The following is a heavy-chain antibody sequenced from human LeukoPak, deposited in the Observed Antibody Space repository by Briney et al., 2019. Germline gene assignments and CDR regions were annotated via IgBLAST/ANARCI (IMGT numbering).Heavy chain of an antibody. V-gene: IGHV3-30*18. CDR1: GFTFSSYG. CDR3: AKEYYDSSGYHRPGAFDI. D-gene: IGHD3-22*01. CDR2: ISYDGSNK. J-gene: IGHJ3*02. Sequence: GGSLRLSCAASGFTFSSYGMHWVRQAPGKGLEWVAVISYDGSNKYYADSVKGRFTISRGNSKNTLYLQMNSLRAEDTAVYYYAKEYYDSSGYHRPGAFDIWGQGTMVTVSS.